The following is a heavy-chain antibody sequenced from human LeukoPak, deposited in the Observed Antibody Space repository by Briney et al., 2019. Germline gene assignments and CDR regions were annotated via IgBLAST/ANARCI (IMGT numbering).Heavy chain of an antibody. Sequence: GGSLRLSCAASGFTFSSYSMNWVRQAPGKGLEWVSYISSSSSTIYYADSVKGRFTISRDNGKNSLYLQMNSLRVEDTAFYYCARDVSWGTSYFDYWGQGILVTVSS. CDR3: ARDVSWGTSYFDY. V-gene: IGHV3-48*04. J-gene: IGHJ4*02. CDR1: GFTFSSYS. D-gene: IGHD1-1*01. CDR2: ISSSSSTI.